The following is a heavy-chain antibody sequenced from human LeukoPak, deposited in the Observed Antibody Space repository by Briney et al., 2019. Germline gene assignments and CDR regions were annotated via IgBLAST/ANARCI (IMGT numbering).Heavy chain of an antibody. CDR1: GFTFSDYY. V-gene: IGHV3-11*01. Sequence: GGSLRLSCAASGFTFSDYYMSWIHQAPGKGLEWVSYIISSGSTIYYADSVKGRFTISRDNAKNSLYLQMNSLRAEDTAVYYCAGAVRLRRAFDIWGQGKMVTVSS. CDR3: AGAVRLRRAFDI. D-gene: IGHD3-3*01. CDR2: IISSGSTI. J-gene: IGHJ3*02.